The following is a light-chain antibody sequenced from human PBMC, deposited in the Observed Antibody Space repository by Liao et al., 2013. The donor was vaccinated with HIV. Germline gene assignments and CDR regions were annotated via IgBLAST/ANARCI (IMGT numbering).Light chain of an antibody. Sequence: SYELSQPPSVSMSPGQAATITCSGDKLGNKYTCWYQQKPGQSPVLVIYQDNKRPSGIPERFSGSNSGNTATLTISGTQAMDEADYYCQAWDSTIAYVFGTGTKVTVL. CDR1: KLGNKY. CDR2: QDN. V-gene: IGLV3-1*01. J-gene: IGLJ1*01. CDR3: QAWDSTIAYV.